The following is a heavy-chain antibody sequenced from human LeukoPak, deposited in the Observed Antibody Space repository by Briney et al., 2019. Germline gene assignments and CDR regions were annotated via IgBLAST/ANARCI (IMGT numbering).Heavy chain of an antibody. D-gene: IGHD2-2*01. V-gene: IGHV5-51*01. CDR3: ARTYCSSTSCSGYFDY. J-gene: IGHJ4*02. CDR2: IYPGDSDT. CDR1: GYSFTSYW. Sequence: GESLKISCQGFGYSFTSYWIGWVRQMPGKGLEWMGIIYPGDSDTRYSPSFQGQVTISADKSISTAYLQWSSLKASDTAMYYCARTYCSSTSCSGYFDYWGQGTLVTVSS.